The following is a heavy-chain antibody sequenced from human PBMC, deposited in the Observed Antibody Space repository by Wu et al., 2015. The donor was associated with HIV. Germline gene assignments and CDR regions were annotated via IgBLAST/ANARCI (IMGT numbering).Heavy chain of an antibody. D-gene: IGHD5-18*01. CDR2: LSPNNGAT. V-gene: IGHV1-2*02. CDR3: ASGIQAGGANH. CDR1: GYIFVNQY. J-gene: IGHJ5*02. Sequence: QVQLVQSVVDVRKPGASVKVSCKASGYIFVNQYLHWVRQAPGQGLEWMGWLSPNNGATNYAQRFQDRVSMTGDTSSTTAYMDLSRLRLDDTAVYYCASGIQAGGANHWGQGTLVTVS.